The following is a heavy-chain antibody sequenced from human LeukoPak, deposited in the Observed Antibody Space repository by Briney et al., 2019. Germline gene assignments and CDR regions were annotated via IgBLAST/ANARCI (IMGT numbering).Heavy chain of an antibody. D-gene: IGHD3-10*01. CDR3: AASGFGFGELPSYFYYYMDV. J-gene: IGHJ6*03. Sequence: ASVKVSCKASGFTFTRSATQWVRQARGQRLEWIGWIVVGSGNTKYAQKFQERVTITRDMSTGTAYMELSSLRSEDTAVYYCAASGFGFGELPSYFYYYMDVWGKGTTVTISS. CDR1: GFTFTRSA. CDR2: IVVGSGNT. V-gene: IGHV1-58*02.